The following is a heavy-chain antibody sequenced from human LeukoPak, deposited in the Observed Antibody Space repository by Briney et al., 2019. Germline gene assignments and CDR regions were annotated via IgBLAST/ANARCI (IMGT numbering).Heavy chain of an antibody. V-gene: IGHV3-23*01. CDR1: GFTFSSYA. D-gene: IGHD3-22*01. CDR2: ISGSGGST. CDR3: ARVWRPMIVVESLDY. J-gene: IGHJ4*02. Sequence: PGGSLRLSCAASGFTFSSYAMSWVRQAPGKGLEWVSAISGSGGSTYYADSVKGRFTISRDNSKNTLYLQMNSLRAEDTAVYYCARVWRPMIVVESLDYWGQGTLVTVSS.